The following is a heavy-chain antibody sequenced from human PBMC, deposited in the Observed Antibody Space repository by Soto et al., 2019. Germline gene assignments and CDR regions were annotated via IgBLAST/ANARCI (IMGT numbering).Heavy chain of an antibody. Sequence: GGSLRLSCAASGFTFSGYAMHWVRQASGKGLEWVGRIRSKAKSYAAAYAASVKGRFTISRDDSKNTAYLQMNSLKTEDTAVYYCISVTVGSHFDYWGQGTLVTVSS. J-gene: IGHJ4*02. V-gene: IGHV3-73*01. CDR3: ISVTVGSHFDY. CDR2: IRSKAKSYAA. D-gene: IGHD3-16*01. CDR1: GFTFSGYA.